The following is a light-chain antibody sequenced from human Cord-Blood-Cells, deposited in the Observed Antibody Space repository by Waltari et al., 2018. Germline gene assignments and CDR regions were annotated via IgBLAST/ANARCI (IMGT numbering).Light chain of an antibody. V-gene: IGKV3-20*01. Sequence: EIVLTQSPGTLSLSPGERATLSCRASQSVSSSYLAWYQQKPGQAPRLLIYVASSSATGIPDRFRGSGSGTDFTLTISRLEPEDFAVYYCQQYGSSPRTFGQGTKVEIK. CDR2: VAS. CDR1: QSVSSSY. J-gene: IGKJ1*01. CDR3: QQYGSSPRT.